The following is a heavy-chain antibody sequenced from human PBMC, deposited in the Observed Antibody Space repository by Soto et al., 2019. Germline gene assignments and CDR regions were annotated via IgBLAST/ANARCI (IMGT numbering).Heavy chain of an antibody. D-gene: IGHD3-16*02. CDR2: ISGSGGST. V-gene: IGHV3-23*01. CDR1: GFTFSSYA. Sequence: PGGSLRLSCAASGFTFSSYAMSWVRQAPGKGLEWVSAISGSGGSTYYADSVKGRFTISRDNSKNTLYLQMNSLRAEDTAVYYCATMYYDYIWGSYRDPLPLDYWGQGTLVTVS. CDR3: ATMYYDYIWGSYRDPLPLDY. J-gene: IGHJ4*02.